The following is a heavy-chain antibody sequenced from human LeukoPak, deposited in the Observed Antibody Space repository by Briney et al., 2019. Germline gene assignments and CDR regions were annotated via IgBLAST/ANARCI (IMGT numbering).Heavy chain of an antibody. V-gene: IGHV4-4*07. J-gene: IGHJ3*02. CDR3: ARGPYSSSWYPLRGAFDI. CDR1: GGSISSYY. D-gene: IGHD6-13*01. Sequence: PSETLSLTCTVSGGSISSYYWSWIRQPAGKGLEWIGRIYTSGSTNYNPSLKSRVTMSVDTSKNQFSLKLSSVTAADTAVYYCARGPYSSSWYPLRGAFDIWGQETMVTVSS. CDR2: IYTSGST.